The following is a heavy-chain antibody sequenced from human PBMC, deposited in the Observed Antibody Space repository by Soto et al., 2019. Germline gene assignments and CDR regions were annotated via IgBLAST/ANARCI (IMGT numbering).Heavy chain of an antibody. V-gene: IGHV4-39*01. CDR3: ARLKGYCISPTCHGYDGMDV. CDR1: GGFVSSSSYS. Sequence: PETLSLTCSGSGGFVSSSSYSWCWIRQSPGKGLEWIGTIYSSENTYYNPSLLSRVTISVDTSKNEFSLRLSSVTAADTAVYYCARLKGYCISPTCHGYDGMDVWGQATTVT. CDR2: IYSSENT. J-gene: IGHJ6*02. D-gene: IGHD2-2*01.